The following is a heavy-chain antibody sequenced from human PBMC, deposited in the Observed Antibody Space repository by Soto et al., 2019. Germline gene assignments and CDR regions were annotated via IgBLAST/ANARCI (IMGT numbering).Heavy chain of an antibody. V-gene: IGHV2-5*02. Sequence: QITLNESGPPLVKPTQPLTLTCTFSGFSLTTSGVGVGWIRQSPGKAPEWLALIYWDDDKRYSPSLKSRLTITKETSKNPVVLTMANLDPADTATYYCAHRVLRTVFGLVTTTAIYFDFWGQGTPVAVSS. CDR2: IYWDDDK. D-gene: IGHD3-3*01. CDR3: AHRVLRTVFGLVTTTAIYFDF. J-gene: IGHJ4*02. CDR1: GFSLTTSGVG.